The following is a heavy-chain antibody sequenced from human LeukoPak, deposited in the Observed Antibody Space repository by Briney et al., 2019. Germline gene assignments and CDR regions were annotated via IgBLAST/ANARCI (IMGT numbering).Heavy chain of an antibody. CDR3: ARDRATGTTNYYYYYGMDV. CDR1: GFIFSTYT. V-gene: IGHV3-21*01. D-gene: IGHD1-1*01. CDR2: ISCGTSYI. Sequence: PGGSLSLSCAASGFIFSTYTVHWVRQPRAKGLEWVSSISCGTSYIYYADSVKGRSTISRDNAKKSLYLQMNSLRAEDTAVYYCARDRATGTTNYYYYYGMDVWGKGTTVTVSS. J-gene: IGHJ6*04.